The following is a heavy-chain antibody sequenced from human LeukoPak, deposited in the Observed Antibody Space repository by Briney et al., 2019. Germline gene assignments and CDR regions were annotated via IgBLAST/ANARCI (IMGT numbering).Heavy chain of an antibody. Sequence: ASVKVSCKASGYTLTSYGISWVRQAPGQGLEWMGWISAYNGNTNYAQKLQGRVTMTTDTSTSTAYMELRSLRSDDTAVYYCARYYDSSGYYSPFDYWGQGTLVTVSS. D-gene: IGHD3-22*01. CDR2: ISAYNGNT. J-gene: IGHJ4*02. CDR3: ARYYDSSGYYSPFDY. V-gene: IGHV1-18*01. CDR1: GYTLTSYG.